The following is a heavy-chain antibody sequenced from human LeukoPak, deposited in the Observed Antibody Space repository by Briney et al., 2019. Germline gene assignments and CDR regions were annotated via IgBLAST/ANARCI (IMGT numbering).Heavy chain of an antibody. CDR3: ARDRQLADY. D-gene: IGHD6-6*01. V-gene: IGHV4-34*01. CDR2: INHSGST. CDR1: GGSFSGYY. Sequence: SETLSLTCAVYGGSFSGYYWSWIRQPPGKGLEWIGEINHSGSTNYNPSLKSRVTISVDTSKNQFSLKLSSVTAADTAVYYCARDRQLADYWGQRTLVTVSS. J-gene: IGHJ4*02.